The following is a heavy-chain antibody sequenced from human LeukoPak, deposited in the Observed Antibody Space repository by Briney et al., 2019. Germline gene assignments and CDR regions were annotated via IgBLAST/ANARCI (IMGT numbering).Heavy chain of an antibody. V-gene: IGHV1-18*01. CDR2: ISAYNGNT. D-gene: IGHD5-24*01. CDR1: GYTFTSYG. J-gene: IGHJ4*02. CDR3: ARDPRGDGYNYFDY. Sequence: ASVKVSCKASGYTFTSYGISWVRQAPGQGLEWMGWISAYNGNTNYAQKLQGRVTMTTDTSTSTAYMELRSLRSDDTAVYYCARDPRGDGYNYFDYWGQGTLVTASS.